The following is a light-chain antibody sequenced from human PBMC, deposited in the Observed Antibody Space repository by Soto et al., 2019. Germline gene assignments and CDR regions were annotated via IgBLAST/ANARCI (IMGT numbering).Light chain of an antibody. CDR3: LQDYDYPRT. J-gene: IGKJ1*01. CDR1: QGIRTE. Sequence: ATQMTQSPSSLSASVGDRVTIACRASQGIRTELGWYQQKAGEAPKLLIYAASTLQSGAPPRFSGSGSGTDFTLTISSLQPEDFATYYCLQDYDYPRTFGQGTKVEMK. CDR2: AAS. V-gene: IGKV1-6*01.